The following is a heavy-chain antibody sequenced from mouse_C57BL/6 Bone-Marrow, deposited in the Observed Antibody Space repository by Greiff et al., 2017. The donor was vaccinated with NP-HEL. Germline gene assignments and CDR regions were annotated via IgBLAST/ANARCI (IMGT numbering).Heavy chain of an antibody. Sequence: EVQLQQPGPELVKPGASVKISCKASGYSFTGYYMNWVKQSPEQSLEWIGEINPSTGGTTYNQKFKAKATLTVDKSSSTAYMQLKRLTSEDSAVYSCASRYITTVVATPFAYWGQGTLVTVSA. CDR2: INPSTGGT. CDR1: GYSFTGYY. D-gene: IGHD1-1*01. CDR3: ASRYITTVVATPFAY. V-gene: IGHV1-42*01. J-gene: IGHJ3*01.